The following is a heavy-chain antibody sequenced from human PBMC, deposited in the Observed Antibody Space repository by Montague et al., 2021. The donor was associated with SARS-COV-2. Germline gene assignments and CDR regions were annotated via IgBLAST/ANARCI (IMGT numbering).Heavy chain of an antibody. CDR3: TSGREGNYNVMDV. Sequence: CAISGDSVSIMSLSRNSVRHSPSSPPDRLGRSCFMFKWYNDYAVSVRGRVTINPDTSKNQFSLQLNSVTPEDTAIYYCTSGREGNYNVMDVWGQGTTVTVSS. J-gene: IGHJ6*02. CDR1: GDSVSIMSLS. CDR2: SCFMFKWYN. D-gene: IGHD1-1*01. V-gene: IGHV6-1*01.